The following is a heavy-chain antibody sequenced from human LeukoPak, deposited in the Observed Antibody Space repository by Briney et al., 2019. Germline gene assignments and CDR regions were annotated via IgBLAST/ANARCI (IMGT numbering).Heavy chain of an antibody. CDR3: ARARTVYYFDY. J-gene: IGHJ4*02. V-gene: IGHV4-59*01. CDR1: GGSISSYY. Sequence: SETLSLTCTVSGGSISSYYWSWIWQPPGKGLEWIGYIYYSGSTNYNPSLKSRVTISVDTSKNQFSLKLSSVTAADTAVYYCARARTVYYFDYWGQGTLVTVSS. CDR2: IYYSGST.